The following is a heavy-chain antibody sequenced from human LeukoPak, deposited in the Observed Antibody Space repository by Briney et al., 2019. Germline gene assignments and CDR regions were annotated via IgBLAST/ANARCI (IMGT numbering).Heavy chain of an antibody. CDR1: GFPFSSYW. Sequence: GSLRLSCVASGFPFSSYWMTWVRQAPGKGLEWVANIKQDGSKKSYVDSVKGRFTISRDNAKNSLYLQMNSLRAEDTAIYYCTRVGYIDEGIDYWGQGTLVTVSP. CDR3: TRVGYIDEGIDY. V-gene: IGHV3-7*04. J-gene: IGHJ4*02. CDR2: IKQDGSKK. D-gene: IGHD5-24*01.